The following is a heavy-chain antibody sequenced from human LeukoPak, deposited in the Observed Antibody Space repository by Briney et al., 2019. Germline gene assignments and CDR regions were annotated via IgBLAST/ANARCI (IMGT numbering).Heavy chain of an antibody. CDR1: GFIFRNYA. D-gene: IGHD3-9*01. CDR3: AKWGDYDILTGYYVSDF. CDR2: ITGSGDTT. J-gene: IGHJ4*02. V-gene: IGHV3-23*01. Sequence: GGSLRLSCAASGFIFRNYAMSWVRQAPGKGLEWVSAITGSGDTTYYADSVKGRFTISRDNSKNTLYVEMNTLRAEGTAVYYCAKWGDYDILTGYYVSDFWGQGTLVTVSS.